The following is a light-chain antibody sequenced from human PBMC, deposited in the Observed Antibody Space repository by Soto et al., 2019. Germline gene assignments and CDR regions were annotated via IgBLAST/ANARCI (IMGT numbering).Light chain of an antibody. J-gene: IGKJ1*01. CDR2: GAS. Sequence: ETVLTQSPGTVSLSPGERATLSCRASQTIRSNCLAWYRQTPGQAPRLLIYGASNRATGIADRFSGSGSGTDFTLIISRLEPEDFALYYCQQYGSSPWTFGQGTKVEIK. V-gene: IGKV3-20*01. CDR1: QTIRSNC. CDR3: QQYGSSPWT.